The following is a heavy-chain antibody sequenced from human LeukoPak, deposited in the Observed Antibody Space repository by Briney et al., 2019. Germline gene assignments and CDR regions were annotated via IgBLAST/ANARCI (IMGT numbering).Heavy chain of an antibody. J-gene: IGHJ4*02. D-gene: IGHD4-17*01. CDR1: GGPISSGGYY. V-gene: IGHV4-31*03. CDR2: IYYSGST. CDR3: ARGSVYGDYEY. Sequence: SETLSLTCTVSGGPISSGGYYWSWIRQHPGKGLEWIGYIYYSGSTYYNPSLKSRVTISVDTSKNQSSLKLSSVTAADTAVYYCARGSVYGDYEYWGQGTLVTVSS.